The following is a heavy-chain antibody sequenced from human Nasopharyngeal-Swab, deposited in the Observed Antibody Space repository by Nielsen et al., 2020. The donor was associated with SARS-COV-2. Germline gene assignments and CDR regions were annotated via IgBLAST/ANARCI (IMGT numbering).Heavy chain of an antibody. D-gene: IGHD4-17*01. CDR1: GFTYSTYA. Sequence: GGSLRLSCVASGFTYSTYAMSWVRQAPGKGLEWVSGISGRGGNTYYADSVKGRFTISRDNSMETLYLQMNSLRVEDTAVYYCAKGVGYGDTGCFDEWGQGTLVTASS. V-gene: IGHV3-23*01. CDR2: ISGRGGNT. CDR3: AKGVGYGDTGCFDE. J-gene: IGHJ4*02.